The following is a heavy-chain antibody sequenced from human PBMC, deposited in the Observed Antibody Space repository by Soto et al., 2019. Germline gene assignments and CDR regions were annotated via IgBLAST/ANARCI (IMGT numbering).Heavy chain of an antibody. CDR3: ARGDGSVTAGYYYYGMDV. D-gene: IGHD1-26*01. CDR2: IYYSGST. Sequence: SETLSLTCTVSGGSISSYYWSWIRQPPGKGLERIAYIYYSGSTNYNPSLKSRVTISVDTSKNQLSLKLSSVTAADTAVYYCARGDGSVTAGYYYYGMDVWGQGTTVTVSS. CDR1: GGSISSYY. V-gene: IGHV4-59*01. J-gene: IGHJ6*02.